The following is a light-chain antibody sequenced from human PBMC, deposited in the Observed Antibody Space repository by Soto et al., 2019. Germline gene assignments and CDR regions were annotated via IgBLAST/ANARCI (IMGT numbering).Light chain of an antibody. CDR1: QDSSTW. J-gene: IGKJ2*01. V-gene: IGKV1D-12*01. CDR3: QQANSSPYT. Sequence: DIQLTQSPSSVSASVGDTVTITCRASQDSSTWLAWYQQKPGNAPKLLVYAASTLQSGVPSRFSGRGSGTEFTLTINSLQREDFATYYCQQANSSPYTFGQGTILEIK. CDR2: AAS.